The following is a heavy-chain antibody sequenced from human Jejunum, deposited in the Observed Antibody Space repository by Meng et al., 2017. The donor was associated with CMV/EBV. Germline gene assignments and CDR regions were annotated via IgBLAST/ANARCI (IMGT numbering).Heavy chain of an antibody. CDR3: ARTLGATGKYYFDY. V-gene: IGHV2-5*01. CDR2: IYWNDDK. Sequence: FSLITSGVGVGWIRQPPGKALEWVTLIYWNDDKRYSPSLKSRLTITKDTSKNQVVLTMTNMDPVDTATYYCARTLGATGKYYFDYWGQGTLVTVSS. CDR1: FSLITSGVG. J-gene: IGHJ4*02. D-gene: IGHD1-26*01.